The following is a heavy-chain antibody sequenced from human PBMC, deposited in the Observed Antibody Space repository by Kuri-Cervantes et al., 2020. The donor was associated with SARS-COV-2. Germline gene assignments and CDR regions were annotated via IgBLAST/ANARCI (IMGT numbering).Heavy chain of an antibody. J-gene: IGHJ1*01. CDR1: GFTFTSYA. CDR3: AKDVAAGTRAPPEYFQH. CDR2: ISGGGGST. V-gene: IGHV3-23*01. Sequence: GESLKISCATSGFTFTSYAMSWVRQAPGKGLEWVSTISGGGGSTYYADSVEGRFTISRGSSKNTLYLQMNSLRAEDTAVYYCAKDVAAGTRAPPEYFQHWGQGTLVTVSS. D-gene: IGHD6-13*01.